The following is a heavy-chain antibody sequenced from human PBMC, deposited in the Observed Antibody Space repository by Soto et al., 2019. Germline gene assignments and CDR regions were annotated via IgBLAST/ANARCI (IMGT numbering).Heavy chain of an antibody. J-gene: IGHJ5*02. Sequence: GGSLRLSGAASGFTFSSYAMSWVRQAPGKGLEWVSAISGSGGSTYYADSVKGRFAISRDNSKNTLYLQMNSLRAEDTAVYYCAKGRDYYDSSGPPWFDPWGQGTLVTVSS. D-gene: IGHD3-22*01. CDR2: ISGSGGST. V-gene: IGHV3-23*01. CDR1: GFTFSSYA. CDR3: AKGRDYYDSSGPPWFDP.